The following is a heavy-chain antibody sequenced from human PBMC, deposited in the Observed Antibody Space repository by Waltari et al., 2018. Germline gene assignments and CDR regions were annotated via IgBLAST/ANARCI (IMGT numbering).Heavy chain of an antibody. V-gene: IGHV3-23*04. CDR3: ANGGIWSGYVGYV. Sequence: EVQLVESGGGLVQPGGSLRLSCAASGFPFSSYAMSWVRQAPGKGLEWVSAISGSGGSTYYADSVKGRFTISRDNSKNTLYLQMNSLRAEDTAVYYCANGGIWSGYVGYVWGKGTTVTVSS. CDR2: ISGSGGST. J-gene: IGHJ6*04. CDR1: GFPFSSYA. D-gene: IGHD3-3*01.